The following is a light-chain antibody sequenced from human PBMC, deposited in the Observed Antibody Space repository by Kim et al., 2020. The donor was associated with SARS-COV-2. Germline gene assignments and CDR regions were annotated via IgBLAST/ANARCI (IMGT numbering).Light chain of an antibody. CDR3: QAWDSSTAV. J-gene: IGLJ3*02. V-gene: IGLV3-1*01. CDR1: KLGDKY. Sequence: VSGSPGQTASITCSGDKLGDKYACWYQQKPGQSPVLVIYQDSKRPSGIPERFSGSNSGNTATLTISGTQAMDEADYYCQAWDSSTAVFGGGTK. CDR2: QDS.